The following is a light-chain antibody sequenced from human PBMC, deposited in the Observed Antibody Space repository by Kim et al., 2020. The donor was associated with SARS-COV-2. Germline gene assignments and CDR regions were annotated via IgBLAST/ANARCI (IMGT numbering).Light chain of an antibody. CDR3: QAWDSSTAA. Sequence: SYELTQPPSVSVSPGQTAIISCSGDQLGHKFVSWFQQKPGQSPVLVIHEDNKRPSGIPERFSGSNSWNTATLTISGTQAMDEADYYCQAWDSSTAAFGGGTKVTVL. CDR2: EDN. V-gene: IGLV3-1*01. J-gene: IGLJ2*01. CDR1: QLGHKF.